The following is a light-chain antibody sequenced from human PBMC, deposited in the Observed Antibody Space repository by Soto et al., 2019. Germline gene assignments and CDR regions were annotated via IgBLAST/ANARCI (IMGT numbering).Light chain of an antibody. V-gene: IGKV3-15*01. CDR3: QQYNNWPPWT. Sequence: EVVMTQSPATLSVSRGERATLSCRASQSVTTNMAWYQQKPGQAPRLLIYGASTRATGIPARFSGSGSGTDFTLTISSLQSEDFAVYYCQQYNNWPPWTFGQGTKVEIK. CDR2: GAS. CDR1: QSVTTN. J-gene: IGKJ1*01.